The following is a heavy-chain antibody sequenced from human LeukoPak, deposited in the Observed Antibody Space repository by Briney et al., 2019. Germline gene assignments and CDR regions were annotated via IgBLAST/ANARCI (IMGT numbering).Heavy chain of an antibody. Sequence: KPSETLSLTCTVSGGSISSSSSDYYWGWVRQPPGKGLEWIGSISYSWSTYYNPSLKSRVTISADTSNNQFSLKLTSVTAADTAVYYCARHRHSHHYDYWGQGTLVTVSS. CDR1: GGSISSSSSDYY. D-gene: IGHD5-18*01. V-gene: IGHV4-39*01. CDR3: ARHRHSHHYDY. J-gene: IGHJ4*02. CDR2: ISYSWST.